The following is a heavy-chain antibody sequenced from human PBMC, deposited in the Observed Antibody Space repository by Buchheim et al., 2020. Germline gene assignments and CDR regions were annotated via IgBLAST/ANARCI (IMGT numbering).Heavy chain of an antibody. V-gene: IGHV3-7*01. CDR3: ARGYYDSSGSQYYFDY. CDR2: IKQDGSDK. Sequence: EVQLVESGGGLVQPGGSLRLSCAASGFTFSSYWMSWVRQAPGKGLQWVANIKQDGSDKNYVDSVKGRFTISRANAKKSLYVQMNSLRAEDTAVYYCARGYYDSSGSQYYFDYWGQGT. CDR1: GFTFSSYW. D-gene: IGHD3-22*01. J-gene: IGHJ4*02.